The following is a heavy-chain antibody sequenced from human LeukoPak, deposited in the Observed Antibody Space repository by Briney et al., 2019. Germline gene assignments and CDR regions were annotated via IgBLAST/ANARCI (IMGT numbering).Heavy chain of an antibody. CDR3: VKDRAAVLEY. Sequence: GGSLRLSCAASGFTFSRHTMHWVRQAPGKGLEWVAVISFDGTKHYYADSVKGRFTIARDNSKHTLYLQMSSLRGQDTAIYYCVKDRAAVLEYWGQGTLVTVSS. CDR2: ISFDGTKH. V-gene: IGHV3-30*18. J-gene: IGHJ4*02. CDR1: GFTFSRHT. D-gene: IGHD2-15*01.